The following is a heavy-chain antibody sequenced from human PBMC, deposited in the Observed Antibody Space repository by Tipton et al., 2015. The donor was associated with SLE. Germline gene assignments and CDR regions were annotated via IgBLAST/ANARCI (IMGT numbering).Heavy chain of an antibody. V-gene: IGHV4-61*02. Sequence: TLSLTCTVSGASISSGSYYWTWLRQPAGKGLEWIGRIYTSIYTSGSTNYNPSLKSRVTMSVDTSKNQFSLKLSSVTAADTAVYYCAREPITMVRGVLFDYWGQGTLVTVSS. CDR1: GASISSGSYY. CDR2: IYTSIYTSGST. J-gene: IGHJ4*02. D-gene: IGHD3-10*01. CDR3: AREPITMVRGVLFDY.